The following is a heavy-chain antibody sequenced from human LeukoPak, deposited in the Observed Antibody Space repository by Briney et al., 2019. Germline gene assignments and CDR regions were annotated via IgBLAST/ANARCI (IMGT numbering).Heavy chain of an antibody. Sequence: SQTLSLTFAISGYSVSSNSAAWNWTRQSPSRGLEWLGRTYYRSKWYNDYAVSVKSRITINPDTSKNQFSLQLNSVTPEDTAVYYCAREQWLLYYYYYGMDVWGQGTTVTVSS. CDR3: AREQWLLYYYYYGMDV. CDR2: TYYRSKWYN. D-gene: IGHD6-19*01. J-gene: IGHJ6*02. CDR1: GYSVSSNSAA. V-gene: IGHV6-1*01.